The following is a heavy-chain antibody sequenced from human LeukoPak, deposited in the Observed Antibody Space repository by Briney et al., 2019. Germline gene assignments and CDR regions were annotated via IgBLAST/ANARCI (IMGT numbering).Heavy chain of an antibody. J-gene: IGHJ4*02. CDR3: AKQRGYGVSNYNDY. D-gene: IGHD5-12*01. CDR2: ISGSGNST. V-gene: IGHV3-23*01. CDR1: GFTFSNYA. Sequence: PGGSLRLSCAASGFTFSNYAMRWVRQAPGKGLEWVSTISGSGNSTYYADSVKGRFTIYRDNSKNTLYLQMNSLRAEDTAVYYWAKQRGYGVSNYNDYWGQGTLVTVSS.